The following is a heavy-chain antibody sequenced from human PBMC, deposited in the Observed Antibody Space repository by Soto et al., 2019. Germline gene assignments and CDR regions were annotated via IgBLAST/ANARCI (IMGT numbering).Heavy chain of an antibody. CDR3: ARDVGSGNYYKGVYYYYYMDV. V-gene: IGHV3-64*01. D-gene: IGHD3-10*01. CDR2: ISSYGGNI. CDR1: GFTIVAYG. J-gene: IGHJ6*03. Sequence: EVQLVESGGGLVQPGDLLGLSFAASGFTIVAYGFHGVPQAPGKPLKYISAISSYGGNIYYANSVKGRFPISRDNSKNTLYLQMGSLRAEDMGVYYCARDVGSGNYYKGVYYYYYMDVWGKGTTVTVSS.